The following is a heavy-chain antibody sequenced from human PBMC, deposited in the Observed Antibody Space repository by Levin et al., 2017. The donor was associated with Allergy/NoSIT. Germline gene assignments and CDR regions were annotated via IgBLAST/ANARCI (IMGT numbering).Heavy chain of an antibody. V-gene: IGHV4-4*02. D-gene: IGHD5-12*01. CDR1: GGSINSNNW. J-gene: IGHJ6*02. Sequence: SQTLSLTCAVSGGSINSNNWWNWVRQAPGKGLEWLGEISHSGSPNYNPSLMGRVTISVDTSKNQVTLRVIPVTAADTAVYFCARWRSVNDYYCGMDVWGRGTPVTVSS. CDR2: ISHSGSP. CDR3: ARWRSVNDYYCGMDV.